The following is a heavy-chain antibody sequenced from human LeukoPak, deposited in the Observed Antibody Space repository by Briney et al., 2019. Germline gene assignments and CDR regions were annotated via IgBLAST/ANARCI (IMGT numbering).Heavy chain of an antibody. Sequence: GGSLRLSCAASGFTFSRYSMNWVRQAPGKGLEWVSSIRSGSSFMYYADSVKGRFTISRDNAKNSLYLQMNSLRAKDTALYYCARDYYDSSGSSWFDPWGQGTLVTVSS. CDR1: GFTFSRYS. CDR2: IRSGSSFM. J-gene: IGHJ5*02. CDR3: ARDYYDSSGSSWFDP. V-gene: IGHV3-21*01. D-gene: IGHD3-22*01.